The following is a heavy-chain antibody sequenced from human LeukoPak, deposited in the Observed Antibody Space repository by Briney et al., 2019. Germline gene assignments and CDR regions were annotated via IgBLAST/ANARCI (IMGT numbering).Heavy chain of an antibody. J-gene: IGHJ6*03. CDR1: GYTFTSYG. CDR3: ARGAPGSDYYYYMDV. V-gene: IGHV1-18*01. Sequence: ASVKVSCKASGYTFTSYGISWVRQAPGQGLEWMGWISAYNGNTNYAQKLQGRVTMTTDTSTSTAYMELRSLRSDGTAVYYCARGAPGSDYYYYMDVWGKGTTVTVSS. CDR2: ISAYNGNT. D-gene: IGHD4/OR15-4a*01.